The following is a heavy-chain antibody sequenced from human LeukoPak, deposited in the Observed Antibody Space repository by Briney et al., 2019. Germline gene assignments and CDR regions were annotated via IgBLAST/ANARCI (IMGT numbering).Heavy chain of an antibody. CDR2: IYYSGNT. CDR3: ARDRLGKTVDY. J-gene: IGHJ4*02. V-gene: IGHV4-59*01. CDR1: GGSISSYY. Sequence: SETLSLTCTVSGGSISSYYWSWIRQPPGKGLEWIGYIYYSGNTNYNPSLKSRVTISVDTSKNQISLKLSSVTAADTAVYYCARDRLGKTVDYWGQGTLVIVSS. D-gene: IGHD3-16*01.